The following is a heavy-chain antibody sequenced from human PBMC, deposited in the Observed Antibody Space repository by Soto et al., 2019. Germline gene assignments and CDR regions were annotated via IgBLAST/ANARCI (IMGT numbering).Heavy chain of an antibody. J-gene: IGHJ5*02. CDR1: GDTFSNYA. D-gene: IGHD5-12*01. V-gene: IGHV1-69*01. CDR2: ITPRFSTT. CDR3: ARVEIVATKMIIARLDP. Sequence: QVLLVQSGPEVKKPGSSVKVSCKASGDTFSNYAITWVRQAPGQGLEWMGGITPRFSTTTYAQKFQGRVTITADESSNTAYMQLSSLRSEDTAFYYCARVEIVATKMIIARLDPWGQGTLVTVSS.